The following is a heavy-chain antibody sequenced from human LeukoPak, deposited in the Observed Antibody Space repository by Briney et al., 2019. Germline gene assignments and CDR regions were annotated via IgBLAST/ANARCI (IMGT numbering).Heavy chain of an antibody. CDR2: TYYSGST. J-gene: IGHJ5*02. D-gene: IGHD2/OR15-2a*01. V-gene: IGHV4-61*08. CDR1: GGSVSSSGYS. Sequence: SETLSPTCTVSGGSVSSSGYSWNWIRQPPGKTLEWIGYTYYSGSTNYNPSFKSRVTLSVDTSKNQFSLKLTSVTAADTAVYYCALRRLTSSQIIEDNWFGPWGQGTLVTVSS. CDR3: ALRRLTSSQIIEDNWFGP.